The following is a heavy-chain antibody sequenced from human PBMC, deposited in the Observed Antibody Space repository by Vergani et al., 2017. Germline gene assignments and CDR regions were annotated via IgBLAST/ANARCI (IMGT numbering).Heavy chain of an antibody. J-gene: IGHJ3*02. CDR3: AREGGYSYGYYAFDI. V-gene: IGHV1-69*04. D-gene: IGHD5-18*01. CDR2: IIPILGIA. CDR1: GGTFSSYA. Sequence: QVQLVQSGAEVKKPGSSVKVSCKASGGTFSSYAISWVRQAPGQGLEWMGRIIPILGIANYAQKFQGRVTITADKSTSTAYMALSSLRSEDTAVYYCAREGGYSYGYYAFDIWGQGTMVTVSS.